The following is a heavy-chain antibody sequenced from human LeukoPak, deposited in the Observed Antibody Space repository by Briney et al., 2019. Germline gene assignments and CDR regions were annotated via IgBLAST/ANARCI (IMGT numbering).Heavy chain of an antibody. V-gene: IGHV4-39*07. Sequence: SETLSLTCTVSGGSISSSSYYWGWIRQPPGKGLEWIGSIYYSGSTYYNPSLKSRVTISVDTSKNQFSLKLSSVTAADTAVYYCARASRGYCSGGSCYSRFLGFDYWGQGTLVTVSS. CDR1: GGSISSSSYY. J-gene: IGHJ4*02. D-gene: IGHD2-15*01. CDR2: IYYSGST. CDR3: ARASRGYCSGGSCYSRFLGFDY.